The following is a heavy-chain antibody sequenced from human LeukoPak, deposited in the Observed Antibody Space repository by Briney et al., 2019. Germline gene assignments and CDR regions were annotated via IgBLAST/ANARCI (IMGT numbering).Heavy chain of an antibody. CDR3: ASTPLDDVWSGYYMDV. D-gene: IGHD3-3*01. J-gene: IGHJ6*03. CDR2: IYTSGST. V-gene: IGHV4-4*09. CDR1: AGSITSYY. Sequence: PSETLSLTCTVSAGSITSYYWSWIRQPPGKGLEWIGYIYTSGSTNYNPSLKRRVTISVDTSKNQFSLKLCSVSAADTAVYYCASTPLDDVWSGYYMDVWGKGTTVTVSS.